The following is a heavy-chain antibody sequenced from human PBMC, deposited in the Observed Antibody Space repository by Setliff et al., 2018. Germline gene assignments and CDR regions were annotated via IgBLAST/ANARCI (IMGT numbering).Heavy chain of an antibody. CDR2: IRNDGATT. CDR3: MNWDGAF. CDR1: GFTFSGYS. D-gene: IGHD1-26*01. Sequence: PGGSLRLSCEASGFTFSGYSMNWVRQAPGKGLEWLSNIRNDGATTSYADSVKGRFTISRDNSKNTLYLQMNSLRAEDTAVYYCMNWDGAFWGRGTLVTVSS. J-gene: IGHJ4*02. V-gene: IGHV3-48*01.